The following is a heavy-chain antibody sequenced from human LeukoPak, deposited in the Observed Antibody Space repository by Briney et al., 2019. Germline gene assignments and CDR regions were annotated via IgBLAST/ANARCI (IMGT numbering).Heavy chain of an antibody. D-gene: IGHD2-21*02. Sequence: GGSLRLSCAASGFTFSTYAMSWVRQAPGKGLEWVSHFGGSGGTIYYADSVKGRFTISRDNSKNTLYLQVNSLRAEDTAVYYCAKSDCGGDCHLLDYWGQGTLVAVSS. CDR2: FGGSGGTI. V-gene: IGHV3-23*01. CDR3: AKSDCGGDCHLLDY. CDR1: GFTFSTYA. J-gene: IGHJ4*02.